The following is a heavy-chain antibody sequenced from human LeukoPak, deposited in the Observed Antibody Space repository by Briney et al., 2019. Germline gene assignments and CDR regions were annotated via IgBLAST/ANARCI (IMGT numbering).Heavy chain of an antibody. J-gene: IGHJ4*02. Sequence: GGSLRLSCAASGFIFDEYAMHWVRQAPGKGLQWVSGILWNSGRVGYADSVKGRFTISRDNAKNSVYLQMNSLRVEDTAVYYCGRGWAVDFWGQGTLVTVSS. V-gene: IGHV3-9*01. CDR1: GFIFDEYA. D-gene: IGHD2-15*01. CDR3: GRGWAVDF. CDR2: ILWNSGRV.